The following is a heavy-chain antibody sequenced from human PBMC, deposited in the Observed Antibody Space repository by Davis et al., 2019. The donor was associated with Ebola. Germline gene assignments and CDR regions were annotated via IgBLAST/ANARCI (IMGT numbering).Heavy chain of an antibody. Sequence: PGGSLRLSCVASGFSVSGNYMTWVRQPPGQGLEWVSVIYSGGNTYYADSVKGRFTISRDSSKNTLYLQMNSLSAEDTAVYYCARAKEGYQLLSEALDLWGQGTTVTVSS. CDR2: IYSGGNT. CDR1: GFSVSGNY. V-gene: IGHV3-53*03. J-gene: IGHJ3*01. D-gene: IGHD5-24*01. CDR3: ARAKEGYQLLSEALDL.